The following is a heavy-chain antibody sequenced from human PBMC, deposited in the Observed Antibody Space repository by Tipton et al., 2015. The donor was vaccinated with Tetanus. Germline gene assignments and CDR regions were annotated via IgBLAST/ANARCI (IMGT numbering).Heavy chain of an antibody. CDR2: ISYTGTT. CDR3: ATVGLVTASVKY. D-gene: IGHD2-21*02. Sequence: LRLSCTVSGGSNTNGGYYWSWIRQHPGKGLDWIGYISYTGTTHYNPSLKSRVTISLDRSKNQFSLKLTSVTAADTAVYYCATVGLVTASVKYWGQGPLVTVSS. CDR1: GGSNTNGGYY. V-gene: IGHV4-31*03. J-gene: IGHJ4*01.